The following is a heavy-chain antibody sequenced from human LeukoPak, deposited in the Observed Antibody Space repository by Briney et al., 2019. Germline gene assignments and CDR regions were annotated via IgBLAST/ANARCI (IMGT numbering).Heavy chain of an antibody. J-gene: IGHJ3*02. CDR1: GFTFSSYS. CDR2: ISSSSSTI. V-gene: IGHV3-48*01. D-gene: IGHD3-3*01. CDR3: ARDGPYYDFWSGYSGAFDI. Sequence: GRSLRLSCAASGFTFSSYSMNWVRQAPGKGLEWVSYISSSSSTIYYADSVKGRFTISRDNAKNSLYLQMNSLRAEDTAVYYCARDGPYYDFWSGYSGAFDIWGPGTMVTVSS.